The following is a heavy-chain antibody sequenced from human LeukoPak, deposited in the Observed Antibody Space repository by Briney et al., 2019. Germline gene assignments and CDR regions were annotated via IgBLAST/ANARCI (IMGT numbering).Heavy chain of an antibody. V-gene: IGHV4-61*08. D-gene: IGHD2-8*01. CDR1: GGSISSGGYY. CDR2: IYTSGST. Sequence: KPSETLSLTCTVSGGSISSGGYYWSWLRQHPGKGLEWIGYIYTSGSTNYNPSLKSRVTISVDTSKNQFSLKLSSVTAADTAVYYCARLLARCTNGVCYTSWFDPWGQGTLVTVSS. J-gene: IGHJ5*02. CDR3: ARLLARCTNGVCYTSWFDP.